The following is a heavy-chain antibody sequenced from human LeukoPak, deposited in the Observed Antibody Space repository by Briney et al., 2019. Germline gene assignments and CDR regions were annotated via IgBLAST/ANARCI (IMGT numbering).Heavy chain of an antibody. V-gene: IGHV3-7*01. CDR2: IKQDGSEK. J-gene: IGHJ4*02. CDR3: AREGLRDDFWSGYYTHFDY. CDR1: GFTFSSYW. D-gene: IGHD3-3*01. Sequence: GGSLRLSCAASGFTFSSYWMSWVRQAPGKGLEWVANIKQDGSEKYYADSVKGRFTISRDNSKNTLYLQMNSLRAEDTAVYYCAREGLRDDFWSGYYTHFDYWGQGTLVTVSS.